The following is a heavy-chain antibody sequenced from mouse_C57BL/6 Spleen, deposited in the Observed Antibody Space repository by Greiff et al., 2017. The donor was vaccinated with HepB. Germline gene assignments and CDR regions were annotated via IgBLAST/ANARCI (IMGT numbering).Heavy chain of an antibody. V-gene: IGHV2-9*01. CDR1: GFSLTSYG. Sequence: VQVVESGPGLVAPSQCLSITCTVSGFSLTSYGVDWVRQPPGKGLEWLGVIWGGGSTNYNSALMSRLSISKDNSKSQVFLKMNSLRTEDTAMYYCAKLYGSSYNYYAMDYWGQGTSVTVSS. CDR2: IWGGGST. J-gene: IGHJ4*01. CDR3: AKLYGSSYNYYAMDY. D-gene: IGHD1-1*01.